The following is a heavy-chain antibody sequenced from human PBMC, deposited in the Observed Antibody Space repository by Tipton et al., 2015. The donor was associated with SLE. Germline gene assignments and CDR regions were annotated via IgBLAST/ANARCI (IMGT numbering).Heavy chain of an antibody. V-gene: IGHV4-39*07. CDR2: INHSGST. CDR3: ARDTTTNGMDV. CDR1: GGSISSGSYY. Sequence: TLSLTCTVSGGSISSGSYYWSWIRQPPGKGLEWIGEINHSGSTNYNPSLKSRVAISVDTSKNQFSLNLSSVTAADTAVYYCARDTTTNGMDVWGQGTTVTVSS. J-gene: IGHJ6*02. D-gene: IGHD1-26*01.